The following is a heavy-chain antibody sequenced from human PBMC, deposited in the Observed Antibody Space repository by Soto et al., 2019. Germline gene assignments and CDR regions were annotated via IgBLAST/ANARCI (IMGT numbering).Heavy chain of an antibody. V-gene: IGHV4-34*01. CDR2: INHSGST. J-gene: IGHJ4*02. CDR1: GRSFSGYY. CDR3: ARAYGGDVFDY. Sequence: QVQLQQWGAGLLKPSETLSLTCAVYGRSFSGYYWSWIRQPPGKGLEWIGEINHSGSTNYNPSLKSRVTISVDTSKNHFSLKLSSLTAADTAVYYCARAYGGDVFDYWGQGTLVPVSS. D-gene: IGHD2-21*01.